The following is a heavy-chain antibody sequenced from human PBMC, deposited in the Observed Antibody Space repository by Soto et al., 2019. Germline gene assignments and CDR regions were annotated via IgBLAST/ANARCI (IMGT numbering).Heavy chain of an antibody. V-gene: IGHV3-33*01. CDR3: ARDVLAGDYSDY. D-gene: IGHD2-21*01. J-gene: IGHJ4*02. Sequence: VQLVESGGGVVQPGRSLRLSCVASGFSFSSYGMHWVRQAPGKGLEWVAVIWYNGSNKYYGDSVKGRFTISRDNSKNTLYLQMNSLRAEDTAVYYCARDVLAGDYSDYWGQGTLVTVSS. CDR2: IWYNGSNK. CDR1: GFSFSSYG.